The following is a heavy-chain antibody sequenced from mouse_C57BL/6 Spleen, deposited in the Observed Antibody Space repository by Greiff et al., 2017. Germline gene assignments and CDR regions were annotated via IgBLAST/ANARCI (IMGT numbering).Heavy chain of an antibody. Sequence: EVKLVESGGGLVKPGGSLKLSCAASGFTFSDYGMHWVRQAPEKGLEWVAYISSGSSTIYYADTVKGRFTISRDNAKNTLFLQMTSLRSEDTAMYDCERNYDYDELWYFDVWGTGTTVTVSS. CDR3: ERNYDYDELWYFDV. V-gene: IGHV5-17*01. J-gene: IGHJ1*03. CDR2: ISSGSSTI. CDR1: GFTFSDYG. D-gene: IGHD2-4*01.